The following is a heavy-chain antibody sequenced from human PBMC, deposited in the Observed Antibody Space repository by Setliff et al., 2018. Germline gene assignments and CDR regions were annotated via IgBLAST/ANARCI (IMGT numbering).Heavy chain of an antibody. CDR2: IYIGGSA. CDR3: AREQWLDPPGYYYMDV. J-gene: IGHJ6*03. V-gene: IGHV4-4*07. D-gene: IGHD6-19*01. Sequence: SETLSLTYTVSGGSISSYYWSWIRQPAGKGLEWIGHIYIGGSANYNPSLKSRVTMSIDTSKNQSSLKLNSVTAADMAVYYCAREQWLDPPGYYYMDVWAKGTTVTVSS. CDR1: GGSISSYY.